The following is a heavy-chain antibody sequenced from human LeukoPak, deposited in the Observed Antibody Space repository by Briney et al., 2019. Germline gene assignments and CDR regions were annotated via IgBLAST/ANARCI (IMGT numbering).Heavy chain of an antibody. D-gene: IGHD4-17*01. J-gene: IGHJ6*03. V-gene: IGHV3-21*01. CDR1: GFTFSSCS. CDR3: ARIRDFGASYHYFYMDV. CDR2: ISSDSSYI. Sequence: SGGSLRLSCAASGFTFSSCSLNWVRQAPGKGLEWVSAISSDSSYIYYADSVRGRFTISRDNARNSLYLQMSSLRAEDTAVYYCARIRDFGASYHYFYMDVWGKGTTVTVSS.